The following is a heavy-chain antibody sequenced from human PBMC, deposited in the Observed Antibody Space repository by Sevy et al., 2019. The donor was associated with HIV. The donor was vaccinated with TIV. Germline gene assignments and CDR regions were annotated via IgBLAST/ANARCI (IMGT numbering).Heavy chain of an antibody. Sequence: GGSLRLSCAASGFTFSNYWMHWVRQAPGKGLVWVSRIKTDGSNRDSADSVKGRFTVSRDNSNNTLYLHINSLRAEDTAVYYCARDGLYGGNFEYFQHWGQGTLVTVSS. CDR1: GFTFSNYW. CDR2: IKTDGSNR. V-gene: IGHV3-74*01. D-gene: IGHD4-17*01. CDR3: ARDGLYGGNFEYFQH. J-gene: IGHJ1*01.